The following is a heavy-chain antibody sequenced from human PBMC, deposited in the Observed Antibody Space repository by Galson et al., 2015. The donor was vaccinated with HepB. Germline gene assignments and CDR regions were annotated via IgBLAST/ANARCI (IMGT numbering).Heavy chain of an antibody. J-gene: IGHJ4*02. D-gene: IGHD2-2*01. CDR1: GFTLSDYY. CDR3: ARERYCSSTSCYPLPFDY. CDR2: VSSSSSYT. Sequence: SLRLSCAASGFTLSDYYMRWTRQAPGKGLEWVSYVSSSSSYTNYADSVKGRFTISRDNAKNSLYLQMNSLRAEDTAVYYCARERYCSSTSCYPLPFDYWGQGTLVTVSS. V-gene: IGHV3-11*06.